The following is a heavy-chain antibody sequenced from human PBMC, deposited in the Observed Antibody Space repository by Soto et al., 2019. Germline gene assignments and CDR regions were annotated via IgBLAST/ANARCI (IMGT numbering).Heavy chain of an antibody. D-gene: IGHD5-12*01. Sequence: QVQLQESGPGLVKPSQTLSLTCTVSGGPISSGGDYWSWIRQHPGKAMEWIWYIYYSGSTYYNPSLKSRVTISVDTSKNQFSLKLSSVTAADTAVYECARVLGGLSKSAFDYWGQGTQVTGCS. CDR3: ARVLGGLSKSAFDY. J-gene: IGHJ4*02. V-gene: IGHV4-31*03. CDR2: IYYSGST. CDR1: GGPISSGGDY.